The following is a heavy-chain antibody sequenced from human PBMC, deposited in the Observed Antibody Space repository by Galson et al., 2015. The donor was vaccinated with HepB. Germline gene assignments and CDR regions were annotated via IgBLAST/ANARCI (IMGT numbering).Heavy chain of an antibody. V-gene: IGHV3-64*01. J-gene: IGHJ4*02. D-gene: IGHD2-2*02. Sequence: SLRLSCAASGLTFSSYAMHWVRQAPGKGLEYVSAISSNGGSTYYANSVKGRFTISRDNSKNTLYLQMGSLRAEDMAVYYCARAVDCSSTSCYKPLGHAFDYWGQGTLVTVSS. CDR2: ISSNGGST. CDR1: GLTFSSYA. CDR3: ARAVDCSSTSCYKPLGHAFDY.